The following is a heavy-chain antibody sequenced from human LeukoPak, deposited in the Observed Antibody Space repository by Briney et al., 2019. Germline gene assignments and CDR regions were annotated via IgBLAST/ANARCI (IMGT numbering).Heavy chain of an antibody. Sequence: GGSLRLSCAASGFTFSSYSMNWVRQAPGKGLEWVSSISSSSSYIYYADSVKGRFTISRDNAKNSLYLQMNSLRAEDTAVYYCARDFQSYAFDIWGQGTMVTVSS. CDR3: ARDFQSYAFDI. CDR1: GFTFSSYS. CDR2: ISSSSSYI. V-gene: IGHV3-21*01. D-gene: IGHD1-26*01. J-gene: IGHJ3*02.